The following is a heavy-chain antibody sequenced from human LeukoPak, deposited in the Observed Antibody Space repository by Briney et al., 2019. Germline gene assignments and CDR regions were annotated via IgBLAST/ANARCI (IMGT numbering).Heavy chain of an antibody. Sequence: GASVKVSCKASGYTFTSYDINWVRQATGQGLEWMGWMNPNSGNTGYAQKFQGRVTMTRNTSISTAYMELSSLRSEDTAVYYCARGATVTENYYYYYYMDVWGKGTTVTISS. CDR1: GYTFTSYD. D-gene: IGHD4-17*01. CDR2: MNPNSGNT. CDR3: ARGATVTENYYYYYYMDV. J-gene: IGHJ6*03. V-gene: IGHV1-8*01.